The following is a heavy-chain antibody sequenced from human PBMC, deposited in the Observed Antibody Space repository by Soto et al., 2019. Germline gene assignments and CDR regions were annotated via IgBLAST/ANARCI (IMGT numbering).Heavy chain of an antibody. V-gene: IGHV1-69*01. CDR1: GGTFSSYS. CDR3: ARAGGRHSGGIDY. J-gene: IGHJ4*02. CDR2: IIPIFGTA. D-gene: IGHD1-26*01. Sequence: QVQLVQSGAEVKKPGSSVKVSCKASGGTFSSYSINWVRQAPGQGLEWMGEIIPIFGTANYAQKFQGSVTITEHECTSTAYMELSSLRSEDTAVSYCARAGGRHSGGIDYWGQGTLVTVSS.